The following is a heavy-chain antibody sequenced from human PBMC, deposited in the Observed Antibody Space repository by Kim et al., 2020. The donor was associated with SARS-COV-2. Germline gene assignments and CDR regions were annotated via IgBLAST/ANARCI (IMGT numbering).Heavy chain of an antibody. V-gene: IGHV3-66*01. Sequence: YYAEAVKGEFTLSRDNSQNTVYLQMATLRAEDTAVCYCARDPGRPSGMVGWGQGTTVTVSS. CDR3: ARDPGRPSGMVG. J-gene: IGHJ6*02.